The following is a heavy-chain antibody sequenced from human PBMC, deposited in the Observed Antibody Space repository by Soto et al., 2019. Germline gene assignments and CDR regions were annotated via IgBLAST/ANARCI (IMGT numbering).Heavy chain of an antibody. V-gene: IGHV3-30*18. Sequence: QVQLVESGGGVVQPGRSLRLSCAASGFTFSSYGMHWVRQAPGKGLEWVAVISYDGSNKYYADSVKGRFTISRDNSKNKQYLQMNSLRAEDTAVYYCAKDKVAGYSGYGSMDVWGQGTTVTVSS. CDR2: ISYDGSNK. CDR1: GFTFSSYG. D-gene: IGHD5-12*01. CDR3: AKDKVAGYSGYGSMDV. J-gene: IGHJ6*02.